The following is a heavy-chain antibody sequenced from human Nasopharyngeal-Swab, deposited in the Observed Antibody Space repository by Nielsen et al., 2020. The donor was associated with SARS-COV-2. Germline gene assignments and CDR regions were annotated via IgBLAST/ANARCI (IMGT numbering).Heavy chain of an antibody. CDR1: GFTFRSYA. V-gene: IGHV3-23*01. CDR3: AKVASSSWYNYFDY. J-gene: IGHJ4*02. CDR2: ISGSGGST. D-gene: IGHD6-13*01. Sequence: GESLKISCAASGFTFRSYAMSWVRQAPGKGLEWVSAISGSGGSTYYADSVKGRFTISRDNSKNTLYLQMNSLRAEDTAVYYCAKVASSSWYNYFDYWGQGTLVTVSS.